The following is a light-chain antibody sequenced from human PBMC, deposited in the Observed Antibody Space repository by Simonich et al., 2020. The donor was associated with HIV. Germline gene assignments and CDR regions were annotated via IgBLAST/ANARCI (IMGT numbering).Light chain of an antibody. CDR1: SSDVGNL. Sequence: QSALTQPASVSGSPGQSISISCTGTSSDVGNLFSWYQQRPGKAPKLMIYEGSQRPSGISNRFSGFKSGNTASLTISGLQAEDEADYYCCSYAGSSTLVFGGGTKLTVL. V-gene: IGLV2-23*01. J-gene: IGLJ2*01. CDR3: CSYAGSSTLV. CDR2: EGS.